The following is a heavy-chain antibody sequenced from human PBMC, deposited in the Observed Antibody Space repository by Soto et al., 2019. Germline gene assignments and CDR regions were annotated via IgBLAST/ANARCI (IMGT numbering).Heavy chain of an antibody. CDR2: ISAYNGNT. J-gene: IGHJ3*02. CDR1: GYTFTSYG. CDR3: ERDLSSPYCYDSSGYLDAFDI. V-gene: IGHV1-18*04. Sequence: QVQLVQSGAEVKKPGASVKVSCKASGYTFTSYGISWVRQAPGQGLEWMGWISAYNGNTNYAQKLQGRVTMTTDTSTSTAYMELRSRRSDDTAVYYCERDLSSPYCYDSSGYLDAFDIWGQGTMVTVSS. D-gene: IGHD3-22*01.